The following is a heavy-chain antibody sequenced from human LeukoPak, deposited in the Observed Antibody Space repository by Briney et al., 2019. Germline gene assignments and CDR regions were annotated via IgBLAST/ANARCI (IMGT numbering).Heavy chain of an antibody. CDR1: GGSFSGYY. J-gene: IGHJ5*02. Sequence: SETLSLTCTVYGGSFSGYYWSWIRQPPGKGLEWIGEINHSGSTNYNPSLKSRVTISVDTSKNQFSLKLSSVTAADTAVYYCARQGNSPFDPWGQGTLVTVSS. CDR3: ARQGNSPFDP. CDR2: INHSGST. V-gene: IGHV4-34*01. D-gene: IGHD6-13*01.